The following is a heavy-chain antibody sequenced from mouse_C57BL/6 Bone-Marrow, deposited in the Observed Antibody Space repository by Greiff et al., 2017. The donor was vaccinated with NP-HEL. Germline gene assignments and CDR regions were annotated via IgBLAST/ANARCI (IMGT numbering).Heavy chain of an antibody. CDR3: ARSLIATGVAEYYYALDY. V-gene: IGHV1-69*01. Sequence: QVQLQQPGAELVMPGASVKLSCKASGYTFTSYWMHWVKQRPGQGLEWIGEIDPSDSYTNYNQKFKGKSTLTVDKSSSTAYMQLSSLTSEGSAVYYCARSLIATGVAEYYYALDYWGQGTSVTVSS. D-gene: IGHD1-1*01. J-gene: IGHJ4*01. CDR1: GYTFTSYW. CDR2: IDPSDSYT.